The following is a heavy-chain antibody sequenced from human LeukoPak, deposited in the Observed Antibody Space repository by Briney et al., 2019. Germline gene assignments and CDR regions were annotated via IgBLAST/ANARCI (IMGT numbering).Heavy chain of an antibody. J-gene: IGHJ6*02. D-gene: IGHD2-2*01. CDR2: IYYSGST. CDR1: GGSISSYY. CDR3: AGGYQLLFSSGYGMGV. V-gene: IGHV4-59*01. Sequence: SETLSLTCTVSGGSISSYYWSWIRQPPGKGLEWIGYIYYSGSTNYNPSLKSRVTISVDTSKNQFSLKLSSVAAADTAVYYCAGGYQLLFSSGYGMGVLGQGTTVTVSS.